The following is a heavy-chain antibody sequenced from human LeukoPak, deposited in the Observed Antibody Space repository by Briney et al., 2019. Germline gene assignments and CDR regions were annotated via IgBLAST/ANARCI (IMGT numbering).Heavy chain of an antibody. Sequence: GGSLRLSCAASGFTFSSYAMSWVRQAPGKGLEWVSAISGSGGSTYYADSVKGRFTISRDNSKNTLYLQMNSLRAEDTAVYYCAKVTADFWSGYSNFDYWGQGTLVTVSS. CDR3: AKVTADFWSGYSNFDY. D-gene: IGHD3-3*01. J-gene: IGHJ4*02. CDR2: ISGSGGST. V-gene: IGHV3-23*01. CDR1: GFTFSSYA.